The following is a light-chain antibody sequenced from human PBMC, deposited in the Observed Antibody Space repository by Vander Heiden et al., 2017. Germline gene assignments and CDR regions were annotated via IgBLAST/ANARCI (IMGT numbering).Light chain of an antibody. CDR3: HKYGNSPVT. Sequence: PGERATICGRASQSVNTNFLAWYQQKPGQAPRRLMSGASSRATGAPDRFSGSGSWTDFTLIISRLESEDWAVYFCHKYGNSPVTFGQGTRLELK. J-gene: IGKJ5*01. CDR1: QSVNTNF. V-gene: IGKV3-20*01. CDR2: GAS.